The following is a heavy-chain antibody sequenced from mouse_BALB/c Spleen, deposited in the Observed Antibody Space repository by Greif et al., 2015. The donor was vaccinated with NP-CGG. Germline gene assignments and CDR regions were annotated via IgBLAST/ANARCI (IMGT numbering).Heavy chain of an antibody. CDR2: INPSTGYT. V-gene: IGHV1-7*01. Sequence: VQLQQSGAELAKPGASVKMSCKASGYTFTSYWMHWVKQRPGQGLEWIGYINPSTGYTEYNQKFKDKATLTADKSSSTAYMQLSSLTSEDSAVYYCAREYYGSSYAPFDYWGQGTTLTVSS. J-gene: IGHJ2*01. CDR1: GYTFTSYW. D-gene: IGHD1-1*01. CDR3: AREYYGSSYAPFDY.